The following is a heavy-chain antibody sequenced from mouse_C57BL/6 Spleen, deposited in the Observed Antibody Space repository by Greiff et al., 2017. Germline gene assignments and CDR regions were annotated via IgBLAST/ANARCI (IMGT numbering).Heavy chain of an antibody. V-gene: IGHV5-17*01. CDR2: ISSGSSTI. CDR3: ARFGGLPFDY. CDR1: GFTFSDYG. J-gene: IGHJ2*01. D-gene: IGHD5-5*01. Sequence: DVHLVESGGGLVKPGGSLKLSCAASGFTFSDYGMHWVRQAPEKGLEWVAYISSGSSTIYYADTVKGRFTISRDNAKNTLFLQMTSLRSEDTAMYYCARFGGLPFDYWGQGTTLTVSS.